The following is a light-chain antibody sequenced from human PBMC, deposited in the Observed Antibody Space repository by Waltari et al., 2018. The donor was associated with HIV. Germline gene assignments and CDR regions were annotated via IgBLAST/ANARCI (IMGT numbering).Light chain of an antibody. V-gene: IGLV2-23*01. CDR3: CSYAGSYV. Sequence: QSALTQPASVSGSPGQSITISCTGIRSDVGSYNLVSWYQQHPGKAPKLIIYEGSKRPSGVSNHFSGSKSGDTASLTISGLQAEDEADYFCCSYAGSYVFGTGTKVTVL. CDR1: RSDVGSYNL. J-gene: IGLJ1*01. CDR2: EGS.